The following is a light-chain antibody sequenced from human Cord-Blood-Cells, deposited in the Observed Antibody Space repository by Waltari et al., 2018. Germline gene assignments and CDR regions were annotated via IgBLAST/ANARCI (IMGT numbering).Light chain of an antibody. CDR2: AAS. V-gene: IGKV1-39*01. CDR1: QSISSY. CDR3: QQSYSTWT. J-gene: IGKJ1*01. Sequence: DIQMTQSPSSLSASVGDRVTITCRASQSISSYLNWHQQKPGKAPKLLIYAASSLQSGVPSRFSGSGSGTDFTRTISSLQPEDFATYYCQQSYSTWTFGQGTKVEIK.